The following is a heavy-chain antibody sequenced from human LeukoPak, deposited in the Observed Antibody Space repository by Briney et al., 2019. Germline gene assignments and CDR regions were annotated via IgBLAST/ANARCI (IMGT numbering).Heavy chain of an antibody. CDR3: ARDPVIMVRGVIVDYGMDV. J-gene: IGHJ6*02. D-gene: IGHD3-10*01. CDR1: GHTFTGYY. Sequence: GASVKVSCKASGHTFTGYYMHWVRQAPGQGLEWMGWINPNSGGTNYAQKFQGRVTMTRDTSISTAYMELSRLRSDDTAVYYCARDPVIMVRGVIVDYGMDVWGQGTTVTVSS. V-gene: IGHV1-2*02. CDR2: INPNSGGT.